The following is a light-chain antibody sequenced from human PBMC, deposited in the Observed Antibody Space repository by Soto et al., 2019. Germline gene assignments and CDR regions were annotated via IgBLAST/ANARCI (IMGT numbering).Light chain of an antibody. CDR1: QSISSY. Sequence: DIQMTQSPSSLSASVGDRVTITCRASQSISSYLNWYQQKPGKAPKLLIYAASSLQSGVPSRFSGSGSGTDFTLTISTLQPEDFAPYYCQQSYSTRVLTFGGGTKVEIK. V-gene: IGKV1-39*01. J-gene: IGKJ4*01. CDR2: AAS. CDR3: QQSYSTRVLT.